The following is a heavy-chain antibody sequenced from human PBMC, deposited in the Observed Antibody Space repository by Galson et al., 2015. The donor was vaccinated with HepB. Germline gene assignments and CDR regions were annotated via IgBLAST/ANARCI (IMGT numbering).Heavy chain of an antibody. V-gene: IGHV1-18*04. CDR1: GYTFTSYG. Sequence: CKASGYTFTSYGISWVRQAPGQGLEWMGWISAYNGNTNYAQKLQGRVTMTTDTSTSTAYMELRSLRSDDTAVYYCARAFSSSWYRHYYYGMDVWGQGTTVTVSS. J-gene: IGHJ6*02. D-gene: IGHD6-13*01. CDR2: ISAYNGNT. CDR3: ARAFSSSWYRHYYYGMDV.